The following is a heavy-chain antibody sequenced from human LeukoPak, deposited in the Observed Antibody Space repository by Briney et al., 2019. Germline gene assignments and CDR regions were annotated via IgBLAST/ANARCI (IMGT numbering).Heavy chain of an antibody. CDR1: GYTLTELS. D-gene: IGHD3-10*01. V-gene: IGHV1-24*01. CDR3: ATDRYYGSGIPGFDY. Sequence: APVKLSCKVSGYTLTELSMHWVRQAPGKGLEWMGGFDPEDGETIYAQKFQGRVTMTEDTSTDTAYMELSSLRSEDAAVYYCATDRYYGSGIPGFDYWGQGTLVTVSS. J-gene: IGHJ4*02. CDR2: FDPEDGET.